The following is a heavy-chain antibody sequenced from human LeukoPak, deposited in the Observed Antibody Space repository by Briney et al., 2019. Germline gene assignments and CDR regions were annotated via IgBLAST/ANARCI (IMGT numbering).Heavy chain of an antibody. CDR3: ARTSMACLDC. CDR1: GFTFSDYY. Sequence: GGSLRLSCAASGFTFSDYYMSWIRQAPGKGLECISYINTSGGTIYYADSVKGRFTISRDNANNSLYLQMNNVRAEDTAVYYCARTSMACLDCWGQGTLVTVSS. D-gene: IGHD2/OR15-2a*01. J-gene: IGHJ4*02. CDR2: INTSGGTI. V-gene: IGHV3-11*04.